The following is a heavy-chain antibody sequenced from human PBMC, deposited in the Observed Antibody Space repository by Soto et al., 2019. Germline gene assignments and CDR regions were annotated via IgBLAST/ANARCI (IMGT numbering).Heavy chain of an antibody. J-gene: IGHJ6*02. D-gene: IGHD1-26*01. V-gene: IGHV1-18*01. Sequence: QVQLVQSGAEGRKPGASVKVSCKTSGYTFSRSGISWVRQAPGQGLEWMGWISTYNGDANYAQKRQGRVTMTTDTATSTAFMELGSLTSDDTAVYYCARSGSVPYYYYGLDVWGQGTTVTVSS. CDR3: ARSGSVPYYYYGLDV. CDR2: ISTYNGDA. CDR1: GYTFSRSG.